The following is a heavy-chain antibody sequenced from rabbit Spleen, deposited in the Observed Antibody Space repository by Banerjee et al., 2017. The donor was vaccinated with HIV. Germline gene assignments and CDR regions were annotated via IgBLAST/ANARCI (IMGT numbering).Heavy chain of an antibody. CDR3: ARDTGSSFSSYGMDL. V-gene: IGHV1S45*01. J-gene: IGHJ6*01. D-gene: IGHD8-1*01. Sequence: EQLEESGGGLVKPEGSLTLTCEASGVSFSDKDVMCWVRQAPGKGLEWIACIDVAKYGTTYYTSWAKGRFTISKTSSTTVTLQMTSLTAADTATYFCARDTGSSFSSYGMDLWGPGTRVT. CDR2: IDVAKYGTT. CDR1: GVSFSDKDV.